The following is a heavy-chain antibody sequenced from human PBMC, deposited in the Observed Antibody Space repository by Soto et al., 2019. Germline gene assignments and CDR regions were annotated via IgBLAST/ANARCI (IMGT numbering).Heavy chain of an antibody. V-gene: IGHV1-46*01. D-gene: IGHD4-4*01. CDR1: GYTFTSYF. Sequence: QVQLVQSGAEVKKPGASVKVSCKASGYTFTSYFIHWVRQAPGQGLEWMGIINPSGGTTTYAEKCAGRVTMSRDTSTSTVYMELSSLRSEDTAVFYCARSTTTHGFDIWGHGTMVTVSS. J-gene: IGHJ3*02. CDR3: ARSTTTHGFDI. CDR2: INPSGGTT.